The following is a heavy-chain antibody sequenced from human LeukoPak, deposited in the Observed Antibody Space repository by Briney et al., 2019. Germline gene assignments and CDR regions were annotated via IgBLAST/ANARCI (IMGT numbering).Heavy chain of an antibody. CDR3: ASTYGDYGFGAFDI. J-gene: IGHJ3*02. CDR1: GFTFSSYA. CDR2: ISYDGSNK. D-gene: IGHD4-17*01. V-gene: IGHV3-30*04. Sequence: GGSLRLSCAASGFTFSSYAMHWVRQAPGKGLEWVAVISYDGSNKYYADSVKGRFTISRDNSKNTLYLQMNSLRAEDTAVYYCASTYGDYGFGAFDIWGQGTMVTVSS.